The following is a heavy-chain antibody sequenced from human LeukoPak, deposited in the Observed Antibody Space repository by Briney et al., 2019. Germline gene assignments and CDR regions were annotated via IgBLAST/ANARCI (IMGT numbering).Heavy chain of an antibody. CDR2: IYYSGST. CDR1: GGSISSYY. J-gene: IGHJ4*02. V-gene: IGHV4-59*01. D-gene: IGHD3-10*01. CDR3: AGERSSGYYFDY. Sequence: SETLSLTCTVSGGSISSYYWSWIRQPPGKGLEWIGYIYYSGSTNYNPSLKSRVTISVDTSKNQFSLKLSSVTAADTAVYYCAGERSSGYYFDYWGQGTLVTASS.